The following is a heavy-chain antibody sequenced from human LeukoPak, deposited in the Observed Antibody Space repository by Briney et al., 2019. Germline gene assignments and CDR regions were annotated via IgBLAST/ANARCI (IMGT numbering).Heavy chain of an antibody. CDR3: ARGGGYDWSGRQIDY. Sequence: SETLSLTCAVSGDSISGSYWNWIRQPPGKGLEWIGYIYYTGSTNYNSSLKSRVTISVDTSKNQFSLKVRSVTAADMAVYYCARGGGYDWSGRQIDYWGQGTLVTVSS. J-gene: IGHJ4*02. CDR1: GDSISGSY. D-gene: IGHD5-12*01. CDR2: IYYTGST. V-gene: IGHV4-59*01.